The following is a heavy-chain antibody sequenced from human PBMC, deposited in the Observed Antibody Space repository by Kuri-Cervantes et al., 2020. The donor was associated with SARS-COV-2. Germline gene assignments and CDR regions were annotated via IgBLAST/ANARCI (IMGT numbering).Heavy chain of an antibody. CDR1: GFTFDDYD. V-gene: IGHV3-20*04. D-gene: IGHD3-3*01. Sequence: GESLKISCAASGFTFDDYDMTWVRQAPGKGLEWVCDINWNGGSTGYADSVKGRFTISRDNAKNSLYLQMNSLRAEDTALYYCAISFNPLRHGLGGMDVWGQGTMVTVSS. J-gene: IGHJ6*02. CDR3: AISFNPLRHGLGGMDV. CDR2: INWNGGST.